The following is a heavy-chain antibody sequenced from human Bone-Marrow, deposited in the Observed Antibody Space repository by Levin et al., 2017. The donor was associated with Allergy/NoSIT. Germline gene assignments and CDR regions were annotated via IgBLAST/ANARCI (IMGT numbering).Heavy chain of an antibody. CDR1: GFPFSLYG. CDR2: VSGSGENT. V-gene: IGHV3-23*01. D-gene: IGHD3-3*01. J-gene: IGHJ4*02. Sequence: PGGSLRLSCAASGFPFSLYGMSWVRQAPGKGLEWVSSVSGSGENTYYADSVNGRITISRDNSKNTLYLHVSSLRAEDTGIYFCAKMAGPYSLSLRFWRGSVYYFDYWGRGTQVTVSS. CDR3: AKMAGPYSLSLRFWRGSVYYFDY.